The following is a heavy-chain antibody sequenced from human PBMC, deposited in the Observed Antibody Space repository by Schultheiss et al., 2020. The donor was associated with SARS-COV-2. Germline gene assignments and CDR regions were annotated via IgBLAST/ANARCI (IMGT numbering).Heavy chain of an antibody. Sequence: GGSLRLSCAASGFTFSNAWMSWVRQAPGKGLEWVGFIRSKAYGGTTEYAASVKGRFTISRDDSKSIAYLQMNSLKTEDTAVYYCTRDFSFTADYDFWSGYYTGKFYYYYYMDVWGKGTTVTVSS. D-gene: IGHD3-3*01. CDR2: IRSKAYGGTT. CDR1: GFTFSNAW. J-gene: IGHJ6*03. CDR3: TRDFSFTADYDFWSGYYTGKFYYYYYMDV. V-gene: IGHV3-49*04.